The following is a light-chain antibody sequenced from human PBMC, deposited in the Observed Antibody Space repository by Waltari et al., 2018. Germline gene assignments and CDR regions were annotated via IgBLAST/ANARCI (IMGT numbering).Light chain of an antibody. CDR1: QNISPW. V-gene: IGKV1-5*03. Sequence: DIQMTQSPSTLSASVGDRVTISFPASQNISPWLAWYQQKPGKAPILLIYNTSTLESGVPSRFGGSGSGTEFTLTITSLHPDDFATYSCQQYHNYSLTFGQGTRVEIK. CDR2: NTS. CDR3: QQYHNYSLT. J-gene: IGKJ1*01.